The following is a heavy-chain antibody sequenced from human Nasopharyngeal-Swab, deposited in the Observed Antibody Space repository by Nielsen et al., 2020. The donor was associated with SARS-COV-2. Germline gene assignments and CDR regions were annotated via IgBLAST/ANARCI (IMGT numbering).Heavy chain of an antibody. Sequence: ASVKVSCKASGYTFTSYGISWVRQAPGQGLEWMGWISAYNGNTNYAQKLQGRVTMTTDTSTSTAYMELRSLRSDDTAVYYCARVEESIAAAESAPWGQGTLVTVSS. CDR3: ARVEESIAAAESAP. CDR2: ISAYNGNT. V-gene: IGHV1-18*01. CDR1: GYTFTSYG. D-gene: IGHD6-13*01. J-gene: IGHJ5*02.